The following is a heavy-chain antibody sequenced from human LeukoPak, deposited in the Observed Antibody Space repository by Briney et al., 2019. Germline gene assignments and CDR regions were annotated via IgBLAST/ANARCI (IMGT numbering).Heavy chain of an antibody. Sequence: SETLSLTCAVSGGSISSNSYYWGWIRQPPGKGLEWIGSIYYSGSTYYNPSLKSRVTISVDTSKNQFSLKLSSVTAADTAVYYCARISWLLDFAWDYWGQGTLVTVSS. CDR1: GGSISSNSYY. J-gene: IGHJ4*02. CDR3: ARISWLLDFAWDY. D-gene: IGHD3-22*01. CDR2: IYYSGST. V-gene: IGHV4-39*01.